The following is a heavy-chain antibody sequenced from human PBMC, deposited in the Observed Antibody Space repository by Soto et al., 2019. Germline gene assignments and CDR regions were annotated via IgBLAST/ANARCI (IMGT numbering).Heavy chain of an antibody. CDR2: ISAYNGNT. J-gene: IGHJ4*02. CDR3: ARGGAYYDSSGYPYYFDY. Sequence: QVQLVQSGAEVKKPGASVKVSCKASGYTFTSYGISWVRQAPGQGREWMGWISAYNGNTNYAQKLQGRVTMTTDTSTSTAYMELRSLRSDDTAVYYCARGGAYYDSSGYPYYFDYWGQGTLVTVSS. D-gene: IGHD3-22*01. CDR1: GYTFTSYG. V-gene: IGHV1-18*01.